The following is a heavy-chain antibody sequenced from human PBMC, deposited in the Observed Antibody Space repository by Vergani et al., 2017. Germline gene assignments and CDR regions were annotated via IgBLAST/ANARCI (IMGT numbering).Heavy chain of an antibody. CDR3: ARKQPLAYSIGWVAPRGMDV. Sequence: EVQLVESGGGLVKPGGSLRLSCAASGFNFSSYSMNWVRQAPGKGLEWVSSISSSSSYIYYADSVKGRFTISRDNAKNSLYLQMNSLRAADTAVYYCARKQPLAYSIGWVAPRGMDVSGQATTVTVSS. CDR2: ISSSSSYI. D-gene: IGHD6-19*01. CDR1: GFNFSSYS. J-gene: IGHJ6*02. V-gene: IGHV3-21*01.